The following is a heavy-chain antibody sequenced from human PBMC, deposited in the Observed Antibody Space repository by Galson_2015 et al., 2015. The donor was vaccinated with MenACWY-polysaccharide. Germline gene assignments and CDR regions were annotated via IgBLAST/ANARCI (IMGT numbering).Heavy chain of an antibody. CDR1: GDSVSNNHVA. D-gene: IGHD2-15*01. J-gene: IGHJ3*02. Sequence: CAISGDSVSNNHVAWNWIRQSPSRGLEWLGRTYRGSNQYAASMRGRIAINSDTSTNQFSLQLSSVTPEDTGLYYCARGAYSSFDIWGTGTLVTVSS. CDR2: TYRGSN. CDR3: ARGAYSSFDI. V-gene: IGHV6-1*01.